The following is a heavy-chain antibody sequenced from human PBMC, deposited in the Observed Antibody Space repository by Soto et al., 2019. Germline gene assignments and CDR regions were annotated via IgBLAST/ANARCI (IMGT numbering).Heavy chain of an antibody. J-gene: IGHJ5*02. V-gene: IGHV3-7*01. CDR1: GFTFSSYW. D-gene: IGHD6-13*01. CDR2: IKQDGSEK. CDR3: ARVPTDYSSSWYWFDP. Sequence: PVGSLRLSCAASGFTFSSYWMSWVRQAPGKGLEWVANIKQDGSEKYYVDSVKGRFTISRDNAKNSLYLQMNSLRAEDTAVYYCARVPTDYSSSWYWFDPWGQGTLVTVSS.